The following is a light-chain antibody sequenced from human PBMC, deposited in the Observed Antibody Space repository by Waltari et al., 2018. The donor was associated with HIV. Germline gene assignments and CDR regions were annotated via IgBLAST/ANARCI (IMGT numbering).Light chain of an antibody. CDR3: HQYASFSGT. V-gene: IGKV1-5*03. Sequence: DIRLTQSPSTLSASAGCRLALTCRAGQNVGAFLALSHQKPEKPPKRLIFHAAMLEGRVPSRFSGSVSASDYTLTINGLQSEDFATYYCHQYASFSGTFGQGTKVEL. J-gene: IGKJ1*01. CDR1: QNVGAF. CDR2: HAA.